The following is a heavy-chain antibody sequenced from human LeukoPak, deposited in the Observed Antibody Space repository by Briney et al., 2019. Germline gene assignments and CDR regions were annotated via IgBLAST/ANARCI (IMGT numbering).Heavy chain of an antibody. CDR3: ARGPAAAGYYCYYYGMDV. CDR2: IIHIFGTA. V-gene: IGHV1-69*13. J-gene: IGHJ6*04. Sequence: SVKVSCKASGGTFSSCAISWVRQAPGQGLEWMGGIIHIFGTANYAQKFQGRVTITADESTSTAYMELSSLRSEDTAVYYCARGPAAAGYYCYYYGMDVWGKGTTVTVSS. CDR1: GGTFSSCA. D-gene: IGHD6-13*01.